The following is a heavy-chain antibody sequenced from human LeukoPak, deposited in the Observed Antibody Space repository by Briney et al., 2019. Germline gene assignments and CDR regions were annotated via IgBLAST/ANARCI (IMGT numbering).Heavy chain of an antibody. D-gene: IGHD1-1*01. CDR3: ARVVTTGTYYFDY. J-gene: IGHJ4*02. V-gene: IGHV6-1*01. CDR1: GDSVSSNSAT. Sequence: SQTLSLTCAVSGDSVSSNSATWNWIRQSPSRGLEWLGRTYYRSKWCNDYAVSVKSRMTINPDTSKNQFSLQLNSVTPDDTAVYYCARVVTTGTYYFDYWGQGTLVTVSS. CDR2: TYYRSKWCN.